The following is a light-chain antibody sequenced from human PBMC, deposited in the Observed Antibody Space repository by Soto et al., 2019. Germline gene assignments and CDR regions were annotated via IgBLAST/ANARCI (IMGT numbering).Light chain of an antibody. CDR3: QTWGTGIVV. V-gene: IGLV4-69*01. J-gene: IGLJ2*01. CDR1: SGHSSSA. CDR2: VNSDGSH. Sequence: QSVLTQSPSASASLGASVKLTCTLSSGHSSSAIAWHQQQPEKGPRYLMNVNSDGSHSKGDGIPDRFSGSSSGAERYLTSSSLQSEDEADYYCQTWGTGIVVFGGGTKLTVL.